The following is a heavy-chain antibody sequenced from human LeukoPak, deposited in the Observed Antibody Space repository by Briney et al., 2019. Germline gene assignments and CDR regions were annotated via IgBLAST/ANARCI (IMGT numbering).Heavy chain of an antibody. CDR1: GFMFSSYG. D-gene: IGHD4-17*01. CDR3: ARQMTTVTSCFDY. V-gene: IGHV3-30*19. Sequence: GESLRLSCAASGFMFSSYGMHWVRQAPGKGLEWVAIISYDGSDKYYADSVKGRFTISRDNSKNTLYLQMNSLRTEDTAVYYCARQMTTVTSCFDYWGQGTLVTVSS. J-gene: IGHJ4*02. CDR2: ISYDGSDK.